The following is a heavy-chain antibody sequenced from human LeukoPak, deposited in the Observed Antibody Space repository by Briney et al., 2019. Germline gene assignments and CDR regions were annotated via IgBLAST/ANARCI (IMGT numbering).Heavy chain of an antibody. Sequence: GGSLRLSCAASGFTVSSNYMGWVRQAPGKGLEWLSYISGSGSTIYYADSVKGRFTISRDNANNLLYLQMNSLRGEDTAVYYCTRDRSRAEDDWGQGTLVTVSS. V-gene: IGHV3-11*04. CDR3: TRDRSRAEDD. CDR1: GFTVSSNY. D-gene: IGHD1-14*01. CDR2: ISGSGSTI. J-gene: IGHJ4*02.